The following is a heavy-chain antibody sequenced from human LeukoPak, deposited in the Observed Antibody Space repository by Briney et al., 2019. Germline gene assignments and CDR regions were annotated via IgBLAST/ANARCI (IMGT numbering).Heavy chain of an antibody. V-gene: IGHV4-59*01. CDR3: ARGVPQGWVHWFDP. CDR2: IYYSGST. CDR1: GGSISSYY. Sequence: KPSETLSLTCTVSGGSISSYYWNWIRQPPGKGLEWIGYIYYSGSTKYNPSLESRVTISVDTSKNQFSLKLRSVTAADTAVYYCARGVPQGWVHWFDPWGQGTLVTVSS. J-gene: IGHJ5*02. D-gene: IGHD1-26*01.